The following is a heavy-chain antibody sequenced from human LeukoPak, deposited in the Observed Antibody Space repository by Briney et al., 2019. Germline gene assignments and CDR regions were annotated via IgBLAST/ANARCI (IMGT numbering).Heavy chain of an antibody. CDR1: GFTFSSYT. CDR2: ISSSISYI. V-gene: IGHV3-21*01. Sequence: GGSLRLSCAAPGFTFSSYTMNWVRQAPGKGLEWISSISSSISYIYYVDSVKGRFTISRDNAKKSLYLQMNSLRAEDTALYYCARDGDTVLTRGYYYYMDVWGKGTTVTVSS. J-gene: IGHJ6*03. CDR3: ARDGDTVLTRGYYYYMDV. D-gene: IGHD4-23*01.